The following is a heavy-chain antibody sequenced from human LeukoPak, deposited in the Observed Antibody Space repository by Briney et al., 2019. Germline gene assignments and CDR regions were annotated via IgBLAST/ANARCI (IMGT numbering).Heavy chain of an antibody. V-gene: IGHV4-34*01. J-gene: IGHJ4*02. CDR2: INHSGST. CDR3: ARDHGNDSSGHFDY. D-gene: IGHD3-22*01. Sequence: SETLSLTCTVSGGSISSYYWSWIRQPPGKGLEWIGEINHSGSTNYNPSLKSRVTISVDTSKNQFSLKLSSVTAEDTAVYYCARDHGNDSSGHFDYWGQGTLVTVSS. CDR1: GGSISSYY.